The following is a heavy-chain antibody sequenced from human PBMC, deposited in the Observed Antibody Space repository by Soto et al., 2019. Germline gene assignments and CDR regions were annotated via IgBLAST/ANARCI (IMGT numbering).Heavy chain of an antibody. CDR2: ISVSGDTT. J-gene: IGHJ5*02. CDR1: GFIFSNYD. CDR3: AKNRNTGVAGTSCWFGP. V-gene: IGHV3-23*01. Sequence: EGQLLESGGGLLQPGGSLRLSCAASGFIFSNYDMSWVRQAPGKGLEWFSAISVSGDTTYYADSVKGRFTISRDNSKNTLYLQMNTLRAEDTAVYYCAKNRNTGVAGTSCWFGPWGQGTLVTVSS. D-gene: IGHD6-19*01.